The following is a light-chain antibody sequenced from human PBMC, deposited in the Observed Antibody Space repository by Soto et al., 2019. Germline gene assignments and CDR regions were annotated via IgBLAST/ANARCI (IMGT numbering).Light chain of an antibody. CDR1: QRVSSSY. CDR2: GAS. J-gene: IGKJ2*01. CDR3: QQYGSSPMYT. V-gene: IGKV3-20*01. Sequence: EIVLTQSPGTLSLSPGERATLSCRASQRVSSSYLAWYQQKAGQAPRLLMYGASSRATGIPDRFSGSVSGTDFTLTISRLEPEDFAVYYCQQYGSSPMYTFGQGTKLEIK.